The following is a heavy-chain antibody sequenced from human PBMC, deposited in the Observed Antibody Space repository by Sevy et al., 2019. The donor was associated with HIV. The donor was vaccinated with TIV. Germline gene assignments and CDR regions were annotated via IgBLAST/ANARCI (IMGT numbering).Heavy chain of an antibody. CDR2: ISWNTRSI. CDR1: GFTFDDYA. D-gene: IGHD1-26*01. Sequence: GGSLRLSCAASGFTFDDYAMHWVRQAPGKGLEWVSGISWNTRSIDYADSVKGRFTISRDNAKKSLYLQMNSLRVEDTALYYCAKDAGSSAYYYMDVWGKRTTVTVSS. J-gene: IGHJ6*03. CDR3: AKDAGSSAYYYMDV. V-gene: IGHV3-9*01.